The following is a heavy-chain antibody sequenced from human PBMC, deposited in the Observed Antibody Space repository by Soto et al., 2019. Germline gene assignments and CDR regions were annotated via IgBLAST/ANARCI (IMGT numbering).Heavy chain of an antibody. CDR3: ARGLVVPAGIRYYYYGLGV. CDR1: GSTFSNYA. J-gene: IGHJ6*02. V-gene: IGHV1-69*06. Sequence: GASLKVSCTASGSTFSNYAISWVRQAPGQGLEWMGGIIPIFNTTNYAQKFQGRVTITADKSTSTAYMELSSLRSEDTAVYYCARGLVVPAGIRYYYYGLGVRRQLPTFPVSS. D-gene: IGHD2-2*01. CDR2: IIPIFNTT.